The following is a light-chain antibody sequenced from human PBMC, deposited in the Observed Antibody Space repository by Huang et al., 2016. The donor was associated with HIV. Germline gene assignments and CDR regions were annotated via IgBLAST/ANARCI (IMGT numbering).Light chain of an antibody. CDR2: GAS. V-gene: IGKV3-20*01. Sequence: EVVLTQSPGTLSVSPGERATLSCRASQSVTNYYLAWYQQKPGQAPRLLIFGASTRATGIPDRFSGSGSGTDFTLTIGGLEPEDSAVYYCQQYGVSPWTFGQGTKVEIK. CDR1: QSVTNYY. J-gene: IGKJ1*01. CDR3: QQYGVSPWT.